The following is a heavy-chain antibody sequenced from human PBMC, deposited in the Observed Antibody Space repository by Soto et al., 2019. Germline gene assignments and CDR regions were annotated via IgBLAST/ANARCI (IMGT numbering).Heavy chain of an antibody. CDR2: INYSGST. J-gene: IGHJ6*02. CDR3: ARDRKPSRPGYGMDV. V-gene: IGHV4-34*01. CDR1: GGPFSGYY. Sequence: SETLSLTCAVYGGPFSGYYWSWIRQPPGKGLEWIGEINYSGSTYYNPSLKSRVTISVDTSKNQFSLKLSSVTAADTAVYYCARDRKPSRPGYGMDVWGQGTTVTAP.